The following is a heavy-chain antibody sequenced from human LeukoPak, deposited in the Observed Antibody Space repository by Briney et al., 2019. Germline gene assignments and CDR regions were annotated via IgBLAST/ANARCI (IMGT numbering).Heavy chain of an antibody. CDR1: GYTLTELS. D-gene: IGHD3-22*01. J-gene: IGHJ6*02. CDR3: ARGYYDSSGYYYSSSYYYYGMDV. CDR2: FDPEDGET. Sequence: ASVKVSCKVSGYTLTELSMHWVRQAPGKGLEWMGGFDPEDGETIYAQKFQGRVTMTEDTATDTAYMELSSLRSEATAVYYCARGYYDSSGYYYSSSYYYYGMDVWGQGTTVTVSS. V-gene: IGHV1-24*01.